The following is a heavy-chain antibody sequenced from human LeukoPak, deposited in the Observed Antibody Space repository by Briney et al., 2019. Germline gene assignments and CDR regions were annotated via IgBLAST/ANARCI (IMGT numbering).Heavy chain of an antibody. D-gene: IGHD2-2*02. CDR1: GFTFSSYG. Sequence: PGGSLRLSCAASGFTFSSYGMHWVRQAPGKGLEWVAVIWYDGSNKYYADSVKGRFTISRDNSKNTLYLQMNSPRAEDTAVYYCARENCSSTSCYRTFDYWGQGTLVTVSS. V-gene: IGHV3-33*01. CDR2: IWYDGSNK. CDR3: ARENCSSTSCYRTFDY. J-gene: IGHJ4*02.